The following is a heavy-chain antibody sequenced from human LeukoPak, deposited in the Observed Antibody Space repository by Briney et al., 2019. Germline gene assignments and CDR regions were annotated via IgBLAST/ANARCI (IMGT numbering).Heavy chain of an antibody. Sequence: PGGSLRLSCAASGFTFSSYAMSWVRQAPGKGLEWVSGILDSGYSTYYANSVKGRFTISRDNSNNTLYLQMNSLSAEDTAVYYCAKLGGHPLHNYYVGVWGKGTTVAVSS. CDR2: ILDSGYST. CDR3: AKLGGHPLHNYYVGV. J-gene: IGHJ6*03. CDR1: GFTFSSYA. V-gene: IGHV3-23*01. D-gene: IGHD3-16*01.